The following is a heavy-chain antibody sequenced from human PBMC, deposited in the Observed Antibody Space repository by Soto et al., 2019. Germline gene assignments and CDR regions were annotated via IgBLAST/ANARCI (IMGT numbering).Heavy chain of an antibody. CDR2: IYYSGST. Sequence: PSETLSLTCTVSGGSISSSSYYWGWIRQPPGKGLEWIGSIYYSGSTYYNPSLKSRVTISVDTSKNQFSLKLSSVTAADTAVYYCARHSWDYYDSSGYRGDFDYWGQGTLVTVSS. V-gene: IGHV4-39*01. CDR1: GGSISSSSYY. J-gene: IGHJ4*02. CDR3: ARHSWDYYDSSGYRGDFDY. D-gene: IGHD3-22*01.